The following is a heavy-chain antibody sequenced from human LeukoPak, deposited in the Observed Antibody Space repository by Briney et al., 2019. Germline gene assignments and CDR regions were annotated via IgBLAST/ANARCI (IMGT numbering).Heavy chain of an antibody. D-gene: IGHD2-8*02. CDR1: GFTFSSFA. J-gene: IGHJ4*02. Sequence: GGSLRLSCVPSGFTFSSFAMTWVRQAPGKGLEWVSSIGGSGGTTYYADSIKGRFTISRDSSKNMLYLQMNRLRAEDTAIYYCATYRQVLLPFESWGQGTLVTVSS. CDR2: IGGSGGTT. CDR3: ATYRQVLLPFES. V-gene: IGHV3-23*01.